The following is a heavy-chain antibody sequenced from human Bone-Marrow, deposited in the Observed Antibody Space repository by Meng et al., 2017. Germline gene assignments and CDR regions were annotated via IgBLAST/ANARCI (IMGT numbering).Heavy chain of an antibody. CDR2: INTNTGNP. CDR3: ARGGYSYGYDYYYYGMDV. CDR1: GYTFTSYA. D-gene: IGHD5-18*01. J-gene: IGHJ6*02. Sequence: ASVKVSCKASGYTFTSYAMNWVRQAPGQGLEWMGWINTNTGNPTYAQGFTGRFVFSLDTSVSTAYLQISSLKAEDTAVYYCARGGYSYGYDYYYYGMDVWGQGTMVTVSS. V-gene: IGHV7-4-1*02.